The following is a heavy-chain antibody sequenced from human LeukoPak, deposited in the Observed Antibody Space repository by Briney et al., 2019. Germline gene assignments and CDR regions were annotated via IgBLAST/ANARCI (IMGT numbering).Heavy chain of an antibody. CDR2: IYSSGST. CDR3: ARGDSGWYLGLGFDY. D-gene: IGHD6-19*01. Sequence: PSETLSLTCTVSGFSISSGFYWGWIRQPPGKGLEWIASIYSSGSTYYNPSLKSRVTILVATSRNQVSLNLRSLTAADTAVYYCARGDSGWYLGLGFDYWGQGTLVTVSS. V-gene: IGHV4-38-2*02. CDR1: GFSISSGFY. J-gene: IGHJ4*02.